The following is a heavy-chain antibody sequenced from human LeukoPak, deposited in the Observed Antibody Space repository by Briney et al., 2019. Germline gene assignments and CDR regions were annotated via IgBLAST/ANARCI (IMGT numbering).Heavy chain of an antibody. Sequence: PSETLSLTCTVSGDSISSYSDYWGWIRQPPGKGLEWVGHIFHSGSAYYNPSLNSRVTISLDTSKNQFSLKLNSVTAADTAVYYCARRPYSSAWPFNYWGQGTLVTVSS. D-gene: IGHD6-25*01. V-gene: IGHV4-39*07. J-gene: IGHJ4*02. CDR2: IFHSGSA. CDR3: ARRPYSSAWPFNY. CDR1: GDSISSYSDY.